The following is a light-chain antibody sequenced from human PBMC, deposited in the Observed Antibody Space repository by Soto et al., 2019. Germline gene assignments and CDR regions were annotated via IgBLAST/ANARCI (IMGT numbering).Light chain of an antibody. CDR1: QSISSY. CDR2: AAS. CDR3: QQRYSTSWT. J-gene: IGKJ1*01. V-gene: IGKV1-39*01. Sequence: DIQMTQSPSSLSASVGDRVTITCRASQSISSYLNWYQQKPGKAPKLLIYAASSLQSGVPSRFSGSGSGTDFTLTISRLKPEDFATYYCQQRYSTSWTLGQGT.